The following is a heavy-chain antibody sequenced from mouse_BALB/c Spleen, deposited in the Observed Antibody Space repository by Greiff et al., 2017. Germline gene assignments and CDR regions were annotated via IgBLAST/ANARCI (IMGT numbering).Heavy chain of an antibody. J-gene: IGHJ1*01. CDR1: GFTFSSYG. Sequence: EVQGVESGGGLVQPGGSLKLSCAASGFTFSSYGMSWVRQTLDKRLELVATINSNGGSTYYPDSVKGRFTISRDNAKNTLYLQMSSLKSEDTAMYYCARDDEGYPPYRYLDVWGAGTTVTASS. CDR3: ARDDEGYPPYRYLDV. CDR2: INSNGGST. D-gene: IGHD2-3*01. V-gene: IGHV5-6-3*01.